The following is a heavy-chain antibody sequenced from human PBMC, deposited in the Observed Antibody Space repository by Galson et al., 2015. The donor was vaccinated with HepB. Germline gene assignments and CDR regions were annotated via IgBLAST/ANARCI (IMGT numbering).Heavy chain of an antibody. D-gene: IGHD4-17*01. CDR1: GYRFTNHW. V-gene: IGHV5-51*01. J-gene: IGHJ3*01. CDR2: IYPGDSDV. CDR3: ARTVRSEETDAFNY. Sequence: QSGAEVKKPGESLKISSETSGYRFTNHWIAWVRQMPGKGLECMGIIYPGDSDVTYSPSFQGQVTISVDKSISTAYLQWSSLETSDTAMYFCARTVRSEETDAFNYWGQGTLVIVSS.